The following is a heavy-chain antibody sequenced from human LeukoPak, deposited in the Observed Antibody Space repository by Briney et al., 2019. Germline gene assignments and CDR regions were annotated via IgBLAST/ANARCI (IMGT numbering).Heavy chain of an antibody. CDR2: IYSGGST. J-gene: IGHJ4*02. CDR1: GFTFSSYA. CDR3: ARYDFWSGYLDY. V-gene: IGHV3-53*01. Sequence: GGSLRLSCAASGFTFSSYAMSWVRQAPGKGLEWVSVIYSGGSTYYADSVKGRFTISRDNSKNTLYLQMNSLRAEDTAVYYCARYDFWSGYLDYWGQGTLVTVSS. D-gene: IGHD3-3*01.